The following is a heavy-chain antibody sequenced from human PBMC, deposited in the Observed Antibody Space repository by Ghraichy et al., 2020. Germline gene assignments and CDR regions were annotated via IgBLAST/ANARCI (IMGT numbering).Heavy chain of an antibody. CDR3: ARDYGGDGYNSPGGDY. CDR2: ISSSSSYI. D-gene: IGHD5-24*01. V-gene: IGHV3-21*01. Sequence: GGSLRLSCAASGFTFSSYSMNWVRQAPGKGLEWVSSISSSSSYIYYADSVKGRFTISRDNAKNSLYLQMNSLRAEDTAVYYCARDYGGDGYNSPGGDYWGQGTLVTVSS. J-gene: IGHJ4*02. CDR1: GFTFSSYS.